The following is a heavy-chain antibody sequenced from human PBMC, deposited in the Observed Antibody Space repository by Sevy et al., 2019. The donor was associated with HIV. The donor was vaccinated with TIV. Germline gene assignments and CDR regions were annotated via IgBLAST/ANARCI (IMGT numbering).Heavy chain of an antibody. J-gene: IGHJ4*02. V-gene: IGHV3-15*01. CDR3: ATAPGTGY. D-gene: IGHD3-10*01. CDR1: GFSLETFW. Sequence: GSLRLSCAASGFSLETFWIHWVRQAPGEGLEWVGRIKSNSDGGTTDYAAPLEGRFTMSRDDSENKIYLQINNLKIEDTAVYYCATAPGTGYWGQGTLVTVSS. CDR2: IKSNSDGGTT.